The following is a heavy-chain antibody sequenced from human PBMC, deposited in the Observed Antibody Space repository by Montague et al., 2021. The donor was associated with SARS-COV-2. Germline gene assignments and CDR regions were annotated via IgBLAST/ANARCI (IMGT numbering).Heavy chain of an antibody. CDR3: VRDQGRANWNYPDY. Sequence: SETLSLTCTVSGGSISGYYWSWFRQSAGKGLEWIGRIYNSGSTSYNPSLTSRVTMSVDTFKNQFSLKLSSVTAADTAVYYCVRDQGRANWNYPDYWGQGTLVTVSS. CDR1: GGSISGYY. J-gene: IGHJ4*02. D-gene: IGHD1-20*01. CDR2: IYNSGST. V-gene: IGHV4-4*07.